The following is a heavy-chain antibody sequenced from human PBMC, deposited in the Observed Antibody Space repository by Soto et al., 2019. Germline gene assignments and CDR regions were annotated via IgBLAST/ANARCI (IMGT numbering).Heavy chain of an antibody. D-gene: IGHD2-21*02. Sequence: QVQLLESGGGVVQPGGSLRRTCVAYGFTFIHYGMHWVRQAPSRGLEWVAFIHYDATYANYPESVKGRFTVSRDNSKNTVDIQMKSLGIRDTAGYYCAKYSGGDTHHHYYGLDGRCQGTTVTESS. V-gene: IGHV3-30*02. CDR3: AKYSGGDTHHHYYGLDG. CDR2: IHYDATYA. J-gene: IGHJ6*02. CDR1: GFTFIHYG.